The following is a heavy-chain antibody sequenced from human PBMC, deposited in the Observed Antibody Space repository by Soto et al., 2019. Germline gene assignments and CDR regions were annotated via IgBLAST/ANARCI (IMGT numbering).Heavy chain of an antibody. CDR1: GFTFSSFT. V-gene: IGHV3-30-3*01. CDR3: ARDPSDYDDTSGYAGPFDY. J-gene: IGHJ4*02. Sequence: QVQLVESGGGVVQPGTSLRLSCAASGFTFSSFTMHWVRQAPGEGLEWVAVMSSDGSNKYYADSVKGRFTISRDNSKNALYLQMKSLRAEDTAVYYCARDPSDYDDTSGYAGPFDYWGQGTLVTVSS. CDR2: MSSDGSNK. D-gene: IGHD3-22*01.